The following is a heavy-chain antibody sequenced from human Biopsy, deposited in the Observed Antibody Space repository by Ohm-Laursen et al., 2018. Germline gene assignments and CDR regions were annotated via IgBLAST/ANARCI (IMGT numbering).Heavy chain of an antibody. J-gene: IGHJ1*01. CDR2: NIPILGTG. CDR1: GGTFSNYG. V-gene: IGHV1-69*13. Sequence: VKISCKAPGGTFSNYGVNWVRQAPGQGLEWLGGNIPILGTGNYAQKFQDRVTVAADTSTSTATMELRSLRSDDPAVYYCATKLTGYFHHWGQGTLVIVSS. CDR3: ATKLTGYFHH. D-gene: IGHD3-9*01.